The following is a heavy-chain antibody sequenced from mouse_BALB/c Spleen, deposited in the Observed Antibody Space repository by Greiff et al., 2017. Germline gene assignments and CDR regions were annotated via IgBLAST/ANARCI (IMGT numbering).Heavy chain of an antibody. J-gene: IGHJ2*01. CDR1: GFTFSSFG. Sequence: EVQLVESGGGLVQPGGSRKLSCAASGFTFSSFGMHWVRQAPEKGLEWVAYISSGSSTIYYADTVKGRFTISRDNPKNTLFLQMTSLRSEDTAMYYCAREGWGNYYFDYWGQGTTLTVSS. D-gene: IGHD2-1*01. CDR3: AREGWGNYYFDY. CDR2: ISSGSSTI. V-gene: IGHV5-17*02.